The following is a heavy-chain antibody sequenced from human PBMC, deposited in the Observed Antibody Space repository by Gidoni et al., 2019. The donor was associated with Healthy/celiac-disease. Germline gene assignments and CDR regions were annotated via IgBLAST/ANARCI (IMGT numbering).Heavy chain of an antibody. CDR3: ARQMATVDINYYYYGMDV. J-gene: IGHJ6*02. D-gene: IGHD5-12*01. CDR1: GYSFTSYW. CDR2: IDPSDSYT. Sequence: EVQLVQSGAEVKKPGESLRISCKGSGYSFTSYWISWVRQMPGKGLEWMGRIDPSDSYTNYSPSFQGHVTISADKSISTAYLQWSSLKASDTAMYYCARQMATVDINYYYYGMDVWGQGTTVTVSS. V-gene: IGHV5-10-1*03.